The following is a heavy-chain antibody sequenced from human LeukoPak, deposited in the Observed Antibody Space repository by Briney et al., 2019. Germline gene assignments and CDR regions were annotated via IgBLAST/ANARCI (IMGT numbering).Heavy chain of an antibody. D-gene: IGHD5-18*01. V-gene: IGHV4-34*01. CDR1: GGSFSGYY. CDR3: ARVSGYSYGSFDY. Sequence: SETLSLTCAVYGGSFSGYYWSWIRQPSGKGLEWIGEINHSGSTNYNPSLKSRVTISVDTSKNQFSLKLSSVTAADTAVYYCARVSGYSYGSFDYWGQGTLVTVSS. J-gene: IGHJ4*02. CDR2: INHSGST.